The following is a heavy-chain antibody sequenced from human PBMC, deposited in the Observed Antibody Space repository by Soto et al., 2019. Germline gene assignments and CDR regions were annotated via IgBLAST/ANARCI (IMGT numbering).Heavy chain of an antibody. CDR1: GYSFTSYW. V-gene: IGHV5-10-1*01. J-gene: IGHJ4*02. CDR3: ARLGYSTGTSCYTFDS. CDR2: INPSDSYT. Sequence: PGESLKISCQGSGYSFTSYWIGWVRQRPGKGLEWMGRINPSDSYTTYSPSFQGHVTISTDKSFSTAYLQWSGLKASDTTMYYCARLGYSTGTSCYTFDSSGQGTLVTVYS. D-gene: IGHD2-2*02.